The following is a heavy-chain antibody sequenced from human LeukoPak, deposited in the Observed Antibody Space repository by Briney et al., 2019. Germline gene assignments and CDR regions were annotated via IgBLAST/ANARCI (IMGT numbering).Heavy chain of an antibody. V-gene: IGHV4-34*01. CDR2: INHIGST. J-gene: IGHJ6*03. Sequence: SETLSLTCAVYGGSFSGYYWSWIRQPPGKGRECIGEINHIGSTNYNPSLKSRVTISVDTSKNQFSLKLSSVTAADTAVYYCARGRPRYCSSTSCYPGIGYYYYMDVWGKGTTVTVSS. D-gene: IGHD2-2*01. CDR3: ARGRPRYCSSTSCYPGIGYYYYMDV. CDR1: GGSFSGYY.